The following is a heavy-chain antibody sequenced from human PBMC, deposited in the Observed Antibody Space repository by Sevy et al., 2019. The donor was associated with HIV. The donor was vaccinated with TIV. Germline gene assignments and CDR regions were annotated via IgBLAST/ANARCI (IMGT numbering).Heavy chain of an antibody. Sequence: SETLSLTCAVSGGSIRSSHWWSWVRQSPGKGLEWIGEIYYSGSRNYNPSLKSRLTISEDTSNNLFSLRLSSVTAADTAVYYCAREEYFYGSGTYGYGMDVWGQGTTVTVSS. J-gene: IGHJ6*02. CDR3: AREEYFYGSGTYGYGMDV. V-gene: IGHV4-4*02. D-gene: IGHD3-10*01. CDR2: IYYSGSR. CDR1: GGSIRSSHW.